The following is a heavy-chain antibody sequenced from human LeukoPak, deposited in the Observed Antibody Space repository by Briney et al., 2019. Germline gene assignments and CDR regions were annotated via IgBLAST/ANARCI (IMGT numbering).Heavy chain of an antibody. CDR3: AKDGEGFLEWSPPLGY. CDR2: MSGSAGNT. CDR1: GFTINSCA. Sequence: GGSLRLSCAVSGFTINSCAMSWVRQAPGKGLEWVSAMSGSAGNTYYADSVGGRITISRDSSKNMLYLEMNSLRAEDTAVYYCAKDGEGFLEWSPPLGYWGQGTPVTVSS. V-gene: IGHV3-23*01. J-gene: IGHJ4*02. D-gene: IGHD3-3*01.